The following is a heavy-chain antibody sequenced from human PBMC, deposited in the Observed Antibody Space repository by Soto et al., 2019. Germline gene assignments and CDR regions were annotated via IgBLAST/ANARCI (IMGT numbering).Heavy chain of an antibody. CDR2: ISSSSSYI. Sequence: EVPLVESGGGLVKPGGSLRLSCAASGFTFSSYSMNWVRQAPGKGLEWVSSISSSSSYIYYADSVKGRFTISRDNAKNSQYLQMNSLRAEDTAVYYCARSSRASPRDWFDPWGQGTLVTVSS. CDR3: ARSSRASPRDWFDP. V-gene: IGHV3-21*01. CDR1: GFTFSSYS. J-gene: IGHJ5*02.